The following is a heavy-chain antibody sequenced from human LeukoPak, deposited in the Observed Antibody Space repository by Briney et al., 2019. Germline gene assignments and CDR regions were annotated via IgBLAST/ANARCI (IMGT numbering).Heavy chain of an antibody. Sequence: QPGRSLRLSCAASGFTFSSYAMHWVRQAPGKGLEWVAVISYDGSNKYYADSVKGRFTISRDNSKNTLYLQMNSLRAEDTAVYYCARGSVTTFYYYGMDLWGKGTTVTVSS. V-gene: IGHV3-30*04. J-gene: IGHJ6*04. CDR1: GFTFSSYA. CDR2: ISYDGSNK. D-gene: IGHD4-11*01. CDR3: ARGSVTTFYYYGMDL.